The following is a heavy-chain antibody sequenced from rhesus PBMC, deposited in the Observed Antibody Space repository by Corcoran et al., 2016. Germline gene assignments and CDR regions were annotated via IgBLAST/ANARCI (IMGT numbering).Heavy chain of an antibody. CDR3: TRDRGGSYNRFDV. D-gene: IGHD3-16*01. V-gene: IGHV1-180*01. CDR2: ISPYNGNN. CDR1: GYNFTSYY. J-gene: IGHJ5-1*01. Sequence: QVQLVQSGAEIKQPGASVKLSCKASGYNFTSYYMHWVRQDLGQGLDWIGLISPYNGNNGYAQHFQGRVNITTDTSTSTGYMELSSLRSEDTAVYYCTRDRGGSYNRFDVWGPGVLVTVSS.